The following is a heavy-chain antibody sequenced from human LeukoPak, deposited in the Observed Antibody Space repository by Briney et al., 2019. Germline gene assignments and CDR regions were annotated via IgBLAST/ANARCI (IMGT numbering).Heavy chain of an antibody. V-gene: IGHV4-39*01. J-gene: IGHJ5*02. CDR3: ARLGYSSSRNWFDP. D-gene: IGHD6-13*01. CDR2: IYYSGST. CDR1: GGSISSYY. Sequence: SETLSLTCTVSGGSISSYYWGWIRQPPGKGLEWIGIIYYSGSTYYNPSLKSPVTISLDTSKNQFSLKLSSVTAADTAVYYCARLGYSSSRNWFDPWGQGTLVTVSS.